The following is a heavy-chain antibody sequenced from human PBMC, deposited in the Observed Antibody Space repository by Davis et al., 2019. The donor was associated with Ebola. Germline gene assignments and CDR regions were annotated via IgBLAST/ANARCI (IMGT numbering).Heavy chain of an antibody. V-gene: IGHV3-30*02. CDR1: GFTFSSYG. CDR3: AKGGLPYYYYYYMDV. CDR2: IRYDGSNK. Sequence: GESLKISCAASGFTFSSYGMHWVRQAPGKGLEWVAFIRYDGSNKYYADSVKGRFTISRDNSKNTLYLQMNSLRAEDTAVYYCAKGGLPYYYYYYMDVWGKGTTVTVSS. J-gene: IGHJ6*03.